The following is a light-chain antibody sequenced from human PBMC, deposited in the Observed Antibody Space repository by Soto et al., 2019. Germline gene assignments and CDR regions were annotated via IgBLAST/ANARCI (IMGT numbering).Light chain of an antibody. CDR2: WAS. CDR3: QQHYSTPWT. CDR1: QSVLYSSNNKNY. V-gene: IGKV4-1*01. J-gene: IGKJ1*01. Sequence: DIVMTQSPESLAVSLGERATINCKSSQSVLYSSNNKNYLAWYQQKPGQPPRLLIYWASTRESGVPDRFSGSGSGTDFTLTSSSLQTEDVAVYYCQQHYSTPWTFGQGTKVEIK.